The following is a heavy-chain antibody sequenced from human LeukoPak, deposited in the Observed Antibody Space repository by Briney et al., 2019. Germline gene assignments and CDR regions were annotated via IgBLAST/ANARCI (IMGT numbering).Heavy chain of an antibody. CDR3: ARAGTVVVAENWFDP. CDR1: GGTFSSYA. D-gene: IGHD2-15*01. Sequence: SVKVSCKASGGTFSSYAISWVRQAPGHGVEWMGRIIPILGIANYAQKFQGRVTITADKSTSTAYMELSSLRSEDTAVYYCARAGTVVVAENWFDPWGQGTLVTVSS. J-gene: IGHJ5*02. V-gene: IGHV1-69*04. CDR2: IIPILGIA.